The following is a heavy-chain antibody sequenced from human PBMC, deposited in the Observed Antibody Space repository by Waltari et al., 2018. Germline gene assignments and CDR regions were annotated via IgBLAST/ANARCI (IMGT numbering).Heavy chain of an antibody. V-gene: IGHV1-69*04. CDR1: GGTFSSYA. Sequence: QVQLVQSGAEVKKPGSSVKVSCKASGGTFSSYAISWVRQAPGQGLEWMGGIIPILGIGNYAQKYKGRVTITADESTSTAYMELSSLRSEDTAVYYCARKGITIFGVVITGAFDIWGQGTMVTVSS. CDR2: IIPILGIG. CDR3: ARKGITIFGVVITGAFDI. J-gene: IGHJ3*02. D-gene: IGHD3-3*01.